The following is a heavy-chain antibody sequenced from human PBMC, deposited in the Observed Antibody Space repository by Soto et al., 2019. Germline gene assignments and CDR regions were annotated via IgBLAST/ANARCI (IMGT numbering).Heavy chain of an antibody. V-gene: IGHV3-48*01. D-gene: IGHD6-19*01. CDR2: ISRSSSTI. CDR1: GFTFSSYR. Sequence: EVQLVESGGDLVQPGESLRLSCAASGFTFSSYRMNWVRQAPGKGLEWVSYISRSSSTIYYADSVKGRFTISRDNAKNSLHLQMNRLRAEDTAVYYWARDRQQWLVLDSWGQGTLVTVSS. CDR3: ARDRQQWLVLDS. J-gene: IGHJ4*02.